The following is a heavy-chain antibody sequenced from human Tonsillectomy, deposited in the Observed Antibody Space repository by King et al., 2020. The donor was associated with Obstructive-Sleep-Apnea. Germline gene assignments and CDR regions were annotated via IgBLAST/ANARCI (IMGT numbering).Heavy chain of an antibody. CDR2: IKSKTDGGTK. D-gene: IGHD3-3*01. CDR3: TPTAITIFGVAMPYYYGMDV. CDR1: GFTFSNAW. V-gene: IGHV3-15*01. J-gene: IGHJ6*02. Sequence: QLVQSGGGLVKPGGSLRLSCAASGFTFSNAWMSWVRQAPGKGLEWVGRIKSKTDGGTKDYAAPAKGRFTISRDDSKNTLYLQMNSLKTEATALYYCTPTAITIFGVAMPYYYGMDVWGQGTTVTVSS.